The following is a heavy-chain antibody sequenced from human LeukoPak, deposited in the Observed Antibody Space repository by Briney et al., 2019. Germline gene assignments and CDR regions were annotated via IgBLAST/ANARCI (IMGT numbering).Heavy chain of an antibody. CDR3: ARGRCDYVFDI. J-gene: IGHJ3*02. D-gene: IGHD2-21*02. Sequence: GGPLRLSCAASGFIVSNYYMNWVRQAPGKGLEWVSVIYSGGTTHPADSVKGRFTISRDNSKNTVYLQMNSLRADNTSVYHCARGRCDYVFDIWGQGSMVTVSS. CDR1: GFIVSNYY. CDR2: IYSGGTT. V-gene: IGHV3-53*01.